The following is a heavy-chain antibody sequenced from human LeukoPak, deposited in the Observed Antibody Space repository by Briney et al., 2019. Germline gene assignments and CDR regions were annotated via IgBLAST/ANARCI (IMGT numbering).Heavy chain of an antibody. J-gene: IGHJ6*03. CDR2: IYTSGST. D-gene: IGHD3-10*01. Sequence: SETLSLTCSVSGDSISNYYWSWIRQPAGKGLEWIGRIYTSGSTNYNPSLKSRVTISVDTSKNQFSLKLSSVTAADTAVYYCARGKARGYGYYYYYMDVWGKGTTVTVSS. V-gene: IGHV4-4*07. CDR1: GDSISNYY. CDR3: ARGKARGYGYYYYYMDV.